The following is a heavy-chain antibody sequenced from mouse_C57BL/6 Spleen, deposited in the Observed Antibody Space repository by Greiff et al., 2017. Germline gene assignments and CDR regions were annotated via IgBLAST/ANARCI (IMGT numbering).Heavy chain of an antibody. CDR3: ARADYGSSRYYYAMDY. J-gene: IGHJ4*01. V-gene: IGHV5-17*01. D-gene: IGHD1-1*01. CDR2: ISSGSSTI. Sequence: EVHLVESGGGLVKPGGSLKLSCAASGFTFSDYGMHWVRQAPEKGLEWVAYISSGSSTIYYADTVKGRFTISRDNAKNTLFLQMTSLRSEDTAMYYCARADYGSSRYYYAMDYWGQGTSVTVSS. CDR1: GFTFSDYG.